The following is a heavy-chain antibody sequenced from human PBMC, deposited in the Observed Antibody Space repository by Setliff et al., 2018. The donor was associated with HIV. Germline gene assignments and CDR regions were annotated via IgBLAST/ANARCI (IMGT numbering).Heavy chain of an antibody. CDR1: GSTFTSYA. D-gene: IGHD2-21*01. CDR3: TRGRGIIGALVY. J-gene: IGHJ4*02. V-gene: IGHV1-69*13. CDR2: IIPIFSTS. Sequence: VASVKVSCKASGSTFTSYAINWVRQAPGQGLEWMGGIIPIFSTSNYAQRFQGRVTITADESTSTAYMELYNLRSEDTAMYYCTRGRGIIGALVYWGQGTLVTVSS.